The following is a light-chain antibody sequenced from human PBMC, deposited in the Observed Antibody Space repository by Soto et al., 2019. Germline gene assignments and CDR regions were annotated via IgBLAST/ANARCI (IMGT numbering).Light chain of an antibody. CDR2: KAS. Sequence: DIQMTQSPSTLSASVGDRVIITCRASQSISSWLAWYQQKPGKAPKLLIYKASNLESGVPSRFSGSGSGTEFTRTISSLQPDDFATYYCQQYSSYSRTFGQGTKVDIK. J-gene: IGKJ1*01. CDR1: QSISSW. V-gene: IGKV1-5*03. CDR3: QQYSSYSRT.